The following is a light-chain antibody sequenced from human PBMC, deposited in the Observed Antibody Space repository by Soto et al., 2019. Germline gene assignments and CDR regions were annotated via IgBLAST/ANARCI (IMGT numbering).Light chain of an antibody. CDR3: ISYTSSSTLFV. Sequence: QSVPTQPASVSGSPGQSITISCTGTSSDVGGFAYVSWYQQHPGKAPKLMISEVSSRPSGVSNRFSGSRSGNTASLTISGLQAEDEADYYCISYTSSSTLFVFGTGTKVTVL. V-gene: IGLV2-14*01. J-gene: IGLJ1*01. CDR1: SSDVGGFAY. CDR2: EVS.